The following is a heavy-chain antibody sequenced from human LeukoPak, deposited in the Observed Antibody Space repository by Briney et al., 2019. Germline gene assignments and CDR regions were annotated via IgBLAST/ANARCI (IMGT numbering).Heavy chain of an antibody. Sequence: PSETLFLTCAVYGGSFSDYYWSRIRQPPGKGLEWIGEINHSGSTNYNPSLKSRVTISVDTSKNQFSLKLSSVTAADTAVYYCARVRWYGIFHYWGQGTLVTVSS. CDR3: ARVRWYGIFHY. J-gene: IGHJ4*02. CDR2: INHSGST. D-gene: IGHD3-10*01. CDR1: GGSFSDYY. V-gene: IGHV4-34*01.